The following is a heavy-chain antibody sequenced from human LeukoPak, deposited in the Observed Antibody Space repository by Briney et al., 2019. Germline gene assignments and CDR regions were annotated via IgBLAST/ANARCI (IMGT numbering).Heavy chain of an antibody. V-gene: IGHV4-59*01. CDR2: IYYSGST. CDR3: ARARRGYCSGGSCYSHYYYYMDV. J-gene: IGHJ6*03. CDR1: GGSISSYY. Sequence: SEILSLTCTVSGGSISSYYWSWIRQPPGKGLEWIGYIYYSGSTNYNPSLKSRVTISVDTSKNQFSLKLSSVTAADTAVYYCARARRGYCSGGSCYSHYYYYMDVWGKGTTVAVSS. D-gene: IGHD2-15*01.